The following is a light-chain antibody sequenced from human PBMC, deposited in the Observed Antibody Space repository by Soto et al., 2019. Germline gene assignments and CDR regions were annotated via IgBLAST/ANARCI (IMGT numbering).Light chain of an antibody. J-gene: IGKJ1*01. CDR2: DAS. CDR3: QQYGSSHMWT. Sequence: EIVLTQSPGTLSLSPGERATLSCRASQSVSSSFLAWYQQNPGQAPRLLIYDASSRATGIPDRFSGSGSGTDFNITISRLEPEDFAVYYCQQYGSSHMWTFGQGTKVEIK. CDR1: QSVSSSF. V-gene: IGKV3-20*01.